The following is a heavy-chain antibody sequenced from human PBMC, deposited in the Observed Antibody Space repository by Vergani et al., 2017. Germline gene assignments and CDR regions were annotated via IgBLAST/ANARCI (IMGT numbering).Heavy chain of an antibody. CDR2: IYSGGST. Sequence: EVQLVESGGGLIQPGGSLRLSCAASGFTVSSNYMSWVRQAPGKGLEWVSVIYSGGSTYYADAVKGRCTISRDNSKNTLYLQMNSLRAEDTAVYYCARFLGAYCGGDCYSEYWGQGTLVTVSS. V-gene: IGHV3-53*01. D-gene: IGHD2-21*01. CDR3: ARFLGAYCGGDCYSEY. CDR1: GFTVSSNY. J-gene: IGHJ4*02.